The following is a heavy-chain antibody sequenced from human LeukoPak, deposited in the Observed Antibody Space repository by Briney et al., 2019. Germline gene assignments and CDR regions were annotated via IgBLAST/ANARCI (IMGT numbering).Heavy chain of an antibody. J-gene: IGHJ4*02. CDR3: ARGRGPLYYYDSSGPTPFDY. CDR2: INHSGST. V-gene: IGHV4-34*01. Sequence: SETLSLTCAVYGGSFSGYYWSWIRQPPGKGLEWIGEINHSGSTNYNPSLKSRVTISVDTSKNQFSLKLSSVTAADTAVYYCARGRGPLYYYDSSGPTPFDYWGQGTLVTVSS. CDR1: GGSFSGYY. D-gene: IGHD3-22*01.